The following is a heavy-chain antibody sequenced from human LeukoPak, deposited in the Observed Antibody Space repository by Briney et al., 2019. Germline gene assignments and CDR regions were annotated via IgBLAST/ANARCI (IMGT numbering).Heavy chain of an antibody. CDR3: ARLGEMPTILFDY. CDR2: IYPGDSDT. V-gene: IGHV5-51*01. CDR1: GYSFTSYW. D-gene: IGHD5-24*01. J-gene: IGHJ4*02. Sequence: GESLKISCKGSGYSFTSYWIGWVRQMPGKGLEWMGIIYPGDSDTRYSPSFQCQVTISADKSISTAYLHWTRLKSPSTAMYSCARLGEMPTILFDYWGQGTLVTVSS.